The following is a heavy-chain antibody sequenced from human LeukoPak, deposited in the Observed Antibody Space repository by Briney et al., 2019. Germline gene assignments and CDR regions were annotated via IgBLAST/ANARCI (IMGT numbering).Heavy chain of an antibody. D-gene: IGHD3-22*01. V-gene: IGHV4-59*01. Sequence: SETLSLTCTVSGGSISSYYWSWIRQPPGKGLEWIGYIYYSGSTNYNPSLKSRVTISVDTSKNQFSLKLSSVTAADTAVYYCARDRPRNYYDSSGYDAFDIWGQGTMVTVSS. CDR1: GGSISSYY. CDR2: IYYSGST. J-gene: IGHJ3*02. CDR3: ARDRPRNYYDSSGYDAFDI.